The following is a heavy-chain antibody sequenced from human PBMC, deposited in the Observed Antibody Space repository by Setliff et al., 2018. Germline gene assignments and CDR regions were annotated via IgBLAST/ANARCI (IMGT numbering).Heavy chain of an antibody. CDR1: GGSISSSSYY. J-gene: IGHJ5*02. D-gene: IGHD6-19*01. V-gene: IGHV4-39*01. Sequence: SETLSLTCTVSGGSISSSSYYRGWIRLPPGKRLEWIGTIYYSGSTYYNPSLKSRVTISVDTSKNQFSVKLSSVTAADTAVYHCARHASPYSSGWYSMAAWFDPWGQGALVPVSS. CDR2: IYYSGST. CDR3: ARHASPYSSGWYSMAAWFDP.